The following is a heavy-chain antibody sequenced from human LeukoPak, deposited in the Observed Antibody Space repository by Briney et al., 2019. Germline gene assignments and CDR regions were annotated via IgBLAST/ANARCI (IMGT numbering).Heavy chain of an antibody. V-gene: IGHV3-74*01. CDR2: INSDGSST. D-gene: IGHD3-22*01. CDR1: GFTFSSYW. CDR3: ARDPYYYDSSGYYGY. J-gene: IGHJ4*02. Sequence: GGSLRLSCAAPGFTFSSYWMHWVRQAPGKGLVWVSRINSDGSSTSYADSVKGQFTISRDNAKNTLYLQMNSLRAEDTAVYYCARDPYYYDSSGYYGYWGQGTLVTVSS.